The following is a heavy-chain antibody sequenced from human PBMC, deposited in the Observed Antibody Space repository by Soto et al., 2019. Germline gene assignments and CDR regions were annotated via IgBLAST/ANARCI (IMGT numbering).Heavy chain of an antibody. CDR3: ARLVYDTRLNYMYFDF. J-gene: IGHJ4*02. V-gene: IGHV4-4*02. D-gene: IGHD3-10*01. CDR1: GVSLTSGNW. Sequence: SETLSLTCAVSGVSLTSGNWWTWVRQPPQRGLEYIGEIFHDGTANYYPSFERRVAMSVDTSRNQFSLKLTSVTAADTAVYFCARLVYDTRLNYMYFDFWGPGTLVTVS. CDR2: IFHDGTA.